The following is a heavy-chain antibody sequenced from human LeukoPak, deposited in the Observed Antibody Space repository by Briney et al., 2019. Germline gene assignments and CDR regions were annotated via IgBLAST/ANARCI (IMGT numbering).Heavy chain of an antibody. V-gene: IGHV1-18*01. CDR3: ARDEYYYGSGSYYKFDP. Sequence: ASVKVSCKASGYTFTSYGISWVRQAPGQGLEWMGWISAYNGNTNYVQKLQGRVTMTTDTSTSTAYMELRSLRSDDTAVYYCARDEYYYGSGSYYKFDPWGQGTLVTVSS. J-gene: IGHJ5*02. D-gene: IGHD3-10*01. CDR1: GYTFTSYG. CDR2: ISAYNGNT.